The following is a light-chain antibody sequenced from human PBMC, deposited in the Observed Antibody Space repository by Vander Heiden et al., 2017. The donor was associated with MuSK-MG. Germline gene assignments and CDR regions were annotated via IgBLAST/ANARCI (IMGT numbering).Light chain of an antibody. J-gene: IGKJ2*01. CDR1: QDISNY. Sequence: DIQMTQSPSSLPASVGDRVTITCQASQDISNYLNWYQQKPGKAPKLLIYDASNLETGVQSRFSGSGSGTDFTFTSSSLQTEDIATYYLQHYDNLPLGQGTKMEIK. V-gene: IGKV1-33*01. CDR3: QHYDNLP. CDR2: DAS.